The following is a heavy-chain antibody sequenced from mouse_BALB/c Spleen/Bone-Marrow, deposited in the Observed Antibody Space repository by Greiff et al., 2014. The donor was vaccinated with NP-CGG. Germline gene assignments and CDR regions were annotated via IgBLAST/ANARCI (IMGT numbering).Heavy chain of an antibody. Sequence: EVKLQESGPELVKPGASVKMSCKASGYTFTSYVMHWVKQKPGQGLEWIGYINPYNDGTKYNEKFKGKATLTSDKSSSTAYMELSSLTSEDSAVYYCARWVTTVVGAMDYWGQGTSVTVSS. D-gene: IGHD1-1*01. CDR3: ARWVTTVVGAMDY. CDR1: GYTFTSYV. J-gene: IGHJ4*01. V-gene: IGHV1-14*01. CDR2: INPYNDGT.